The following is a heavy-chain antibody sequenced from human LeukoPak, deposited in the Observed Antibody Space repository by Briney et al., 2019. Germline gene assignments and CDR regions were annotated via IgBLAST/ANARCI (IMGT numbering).Heavy chain of an antibody. J-gene: IGHJ4*02. D-gene: IGHD6-13*01. V-gene: IGHV3-15*01. CDR2: IKSKTDGGTT. CDR1: GFTFSNAW. CDR3: TTARSSSWYRAPPMD. Sequence: GGSLRLSCAASGFTFSNAWMSWVRQAPGKGLEWVGRIKSKTDGGTTDYAAPVKGRFTISRDDSKSTLYLQMNSLKTEDTAVYYCTTARSSSWYRAPPMDWGQGTLVTVSS.